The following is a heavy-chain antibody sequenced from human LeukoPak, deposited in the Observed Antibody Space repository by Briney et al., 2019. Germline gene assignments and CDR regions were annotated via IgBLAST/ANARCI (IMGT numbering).Heavy chain of an antibody. D-gene: IGHD3-10*01. Sequence: PGGSLRLSCAASGFTFSSYGMHWVRQAPGKGLEWVAFIRYDGSNKYYADSMKGRFTISRDNSKNTVYLQMNSLRAEDTAVYYCAKDMMVRRVLTPDNWFDPWGQGTLVTVSS. CDR3: AKDMMVRRVLTPDNWFDP. J-gene: IGHJ5*02. V-gene: IGHV3-30*02. CDR2: IRYDGSNK. CDR1: GFTFSSYG.